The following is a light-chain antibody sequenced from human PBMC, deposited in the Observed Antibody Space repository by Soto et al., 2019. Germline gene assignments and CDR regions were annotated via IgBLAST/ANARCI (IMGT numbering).Light chain of an antibody. CDR3: CSYAFNITPLYV. CDR2: EVS. Sequence: QSVLTQPVSVSGSPGQSITISCTGTSSDFGTYNLVSWYQQHPGKAPKLMIYEVSKRPSGVSNRFSGSKSGNTASLTISGLQAEDEADYYCCSYAFNITPLYVFGTGTKVT. V-gene: IGLV2-23*02. J-gene: IGLJ1*01. CDR1: SSDFGTYNL.